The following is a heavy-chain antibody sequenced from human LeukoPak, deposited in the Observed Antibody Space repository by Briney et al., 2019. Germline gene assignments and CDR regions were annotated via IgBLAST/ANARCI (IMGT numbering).Heavy chain of an antibody. Sequence: SETLSLTCTVSGDSISAYYWSWIRQSPGKGLEWIGYSYYSGITSYNPSLKSRVTMSVDESKNQLSLKVNSVTAADTAVYYCARGEPVDYWGQGTLVTVSS. D-gene: IGHD1-14*01. CDR3: ARGEPVDY. J-gene: IGHJ4*02. CDR1: GDSISAYY. V-gene: IGHV4-59*01. CDR2: SYYSGIT.